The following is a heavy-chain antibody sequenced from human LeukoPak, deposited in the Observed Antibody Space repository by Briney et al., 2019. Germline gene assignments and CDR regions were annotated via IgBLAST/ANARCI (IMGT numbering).Heavy chain of an antibody. CDR2: INHSGST. Sequence: SETLSLTCAVYGGSFSGYYWSWIRQPPGKGLEGIGEINHSGSTNYNPSLKSRVTISVDTSKNQSSPTLSSVTAADTAVYYCARGYDGDYYYYYYMDVWGKGTTVTVSS. CDR1: GGSFSGYY. V-gene: IGHV4-34*01. CDR3: ARGYDGDYYYYYYMDV. J-gene: IGHJ6*03. D-gene: IGHD4-17*01.